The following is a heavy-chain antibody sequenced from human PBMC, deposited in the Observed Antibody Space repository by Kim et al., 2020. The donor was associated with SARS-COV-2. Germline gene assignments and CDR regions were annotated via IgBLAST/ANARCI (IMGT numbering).Heavy chain of an antibody. Sequence: SETLSLTCTVSGGSISSSIYYWVWIRQPPGKGLEWIGSICYSTSTYYNPSLKGRVTISVDTSQNQLSLKLSSVTAADTAVYYCARPVSFSMLAASSDYWG. D-gene: IGHD3-10*02. CDR2: ICYSTST. J-gene: IGHJ4*01. CDR3: ARPVSFSMLAASSDY. V-gene: IGHV4-39*07. CDR1: GGSISSSIYY.